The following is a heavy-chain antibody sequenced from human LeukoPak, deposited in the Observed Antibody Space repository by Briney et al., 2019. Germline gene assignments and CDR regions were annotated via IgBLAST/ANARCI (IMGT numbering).Heavy chain of an antibody. CDR1: GGSISSSSYY. V-gene: IGHV4-39*01. CDR3: ARLLTLPSQYYDSSGYPDY. CDR2: IYYSGST. J-gene: IGHJ4*02. D-gene: IGHD3-22*01. Sequence: SETLSLTCTVSGGSISSSSYYWGWIRQPPGKGLEWIGSIYYSGSTYYNPSLKSRVTISVDTSKNQFSLKLSPVTAADTAVYYCARLLTLPSQYYDSSGYPDYWGQGTLVTVSS.